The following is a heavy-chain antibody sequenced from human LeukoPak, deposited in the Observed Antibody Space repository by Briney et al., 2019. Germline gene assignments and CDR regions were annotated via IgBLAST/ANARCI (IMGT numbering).Heavy chain of an antibody. D-gene: IGHD4-11*01. Sequence: ASVKVSCKASGYTFTGYYMHWVRQAPGQGLEWMGWINPNSGGTNYAQKFQGRVTMTRDTSISTAYMELSRLRSDDTAVYYCARIRTVTTFYGTNTINWFDPWGQGTLVTVSS. J-gene: IGHJ5*02. V-gene: IGHV1-2*02. CDR1: GYTFTGYY. CDR3: ARIRTVTTFYGTNTINWFDP. CDR2: INPNSGGT.